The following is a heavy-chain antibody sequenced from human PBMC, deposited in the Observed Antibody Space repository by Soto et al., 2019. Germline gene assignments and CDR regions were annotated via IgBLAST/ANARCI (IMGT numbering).Heavy chain of an antibody. CDR2: ISAYNGNT. CDR1: GYTFTSYG. V-gene: IGHV1-18*01. Sequence: ASVKVSCKASGYTFTSYGISWVRQAPGQGLEWMGWISAYNGNTNYAEKLQGRVTMTTDTSTSTAYMELRSLRSDDTAVYYCAGGWFGEFLYYFDYRGQGTLVIVSS. D-gene: IGHD3-10*01. J-gene: IGHJ4*02. CDR3: AGGWFGEFLYYFDY.